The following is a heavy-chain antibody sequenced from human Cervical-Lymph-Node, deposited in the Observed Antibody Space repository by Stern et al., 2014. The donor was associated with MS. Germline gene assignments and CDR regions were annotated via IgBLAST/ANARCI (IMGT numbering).Heavy chain of an antibody. CDR2: ISPLFGTT. V-gene: IGHV1-69*01. D-gene: IGHD6-13*01. CDR3: VRDQGGIAAS. Sequence: QLVQPGAEVKQPGSSMKVSCKASGGTFSSIEISWVRQAPGQGLEWLGGISPLFGTTNYAQQVQGRVTIVADESTNTVNMELSRLRSEDTAVYYCVRDQGGIAASWGQGTLVTVSS. J-gene: IGHJ4*02. CDR1: GGTFSSIE.